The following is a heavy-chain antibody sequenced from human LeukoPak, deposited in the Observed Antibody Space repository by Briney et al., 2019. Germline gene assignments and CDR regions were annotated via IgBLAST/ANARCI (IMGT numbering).Heavy chain of an antibody. CDR3: AKDRGYYYDSSGYSDY. V-gene: IGHV3-23*01. CDR1: GFTFSSYA. CDR2: ISNSDGKT. D-gene: IGHD3-22*01. Sequence: GGSLRLSCAASGFTFSSYAMSWVRQAPGKGLEWVSTISNSDGKTYYADSVKGRFTISRDNSKNTLYLQMNSLRAEDTAVYYCAKDRGYYYDSSGYSDYWGQGTLVTVSS. J-gene: IGHJ4*02.